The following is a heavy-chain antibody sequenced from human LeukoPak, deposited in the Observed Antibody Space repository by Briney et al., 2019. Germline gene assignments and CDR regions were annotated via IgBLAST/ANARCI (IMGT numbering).Heavy chain of an antibody. D-gene: IGHD3-3*01. CDR3: ARAPFGVVTQAAFDI. V-gene: IGHV3-23*01. CDR1: GFTFSNYV. CDR2: ISGGGAGT. J-gene: IGHJ3*02. Sequence: GGSLRLSCAASGFTFSNYVMIWVRQAPGKGLQWVSSISGGGAGTYYADSVKGRCSISRDNSKNTLYLQMNSLRAEDTAVYYCARAPFGVVTQAAFDIWGQGTMVTVSS.